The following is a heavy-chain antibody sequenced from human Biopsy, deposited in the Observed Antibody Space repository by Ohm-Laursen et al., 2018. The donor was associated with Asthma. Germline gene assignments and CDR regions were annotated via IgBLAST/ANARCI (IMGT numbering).Heavy chain of an antibody. CDR1: SGSGGYMRSGDYY. CDR2: IYYSGTT. Sequence: GTLSLTCSLSSGSGGYMRSGDYYWGWIRQPPGKGLEWIGSIYYSGTTYYNPSLGSRVTVSADTSKNQFSLKLSSVTAADTAVYYCVRGSSSWHHGPFHYYYGLDVWGQGTTATVSS. V-gene: IGHV4-39*01. J-gene: IGHJ6*02. D-gene: IGHD6-13*01. CDR3: VRGSSSWHHGPFHYYYGLDV.